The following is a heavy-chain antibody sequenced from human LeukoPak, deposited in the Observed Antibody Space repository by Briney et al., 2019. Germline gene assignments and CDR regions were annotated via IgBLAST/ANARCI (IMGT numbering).Heavy chain of an antibody. J-gene: IGHJ3*02. Sequence: GDSLKISCKGSGYSFTSYWIGWVLQMPGKGVEWMGIIYPGDSDTRYSPSFQGQVTISADKSISTAYLQWSSLKASDTAMYYCARHYHDSSGYYYVGAFDIWGQGTMVTVSS. V-gene: IGHV5-51*01. CDR3: ARHYHDSSGYYYVGAFDI. CDR1: GYSFTSYW. D-gene: IGHD3-22*01. CDR2: IYPGDSDT.